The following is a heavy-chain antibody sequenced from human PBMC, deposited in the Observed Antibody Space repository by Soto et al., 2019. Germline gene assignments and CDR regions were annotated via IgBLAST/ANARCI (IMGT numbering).Heavy chain of an antibody. CDR3: ANDRASGVVVPAAIFDS. CDR1: GFNFDDYS. D-gene: IGHD2-2*01. V-gene: IGHV3-74*01. J-gene: IGHJ4*02. CDR2: THSDGITT. Sequence: GGSLRLSCAASGFNFDDYSMHWVRQAPGKGLVWVSRTHSDGITTLYADSVTGRFTISRDNAKNTVFLQMNSLRAEDTALYYCANDRASGVVVPAAIFDSWGQGTPVTVSS.